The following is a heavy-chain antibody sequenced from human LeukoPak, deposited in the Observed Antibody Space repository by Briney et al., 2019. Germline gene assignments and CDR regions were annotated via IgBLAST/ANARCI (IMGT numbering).Heavy chain of an antibody. V-gene: IGHV1-2*02. CDR3: ARTETYYYDSSGYHPLRY. Sequence: ASVKVSCKASGYTFTGYYMHWVRQAPGQGLEWMGWINPNSGGTNYAQKFQGRVTITRDTSISTAYMELSRLRSDDTAVYYCARTETYYYDSSGYHPLRYWGQGTLVTVSS. D-gene: IGHD3-22*01. CDR2: INPNSGGT. J-gene: IGHJ4*02. CDR1: GYTFTGYY.